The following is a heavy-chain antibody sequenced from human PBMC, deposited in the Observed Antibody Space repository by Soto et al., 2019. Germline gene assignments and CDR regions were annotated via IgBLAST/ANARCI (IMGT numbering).Heavy chain of an antibody. J-gene: IGHJ4*02. Sequence: QVRLHESGPGLVKPSQTLSLTCSVSGGSISGDYYWSWIRQSPENGLEWIGYIYYSGSSYSNPALQSRLSMSLNTSKNQVSLKLRSVPAADTAVYYCARGGARWPGDFDSWGQGALVAVSS. CDR1: GGSISGDYY. D-gene: IGHD2-15*01. CDR2: IYYSGSS. V-gene: IGHV4-30-4*08. CDR3: ARGGARWPGDFDS.